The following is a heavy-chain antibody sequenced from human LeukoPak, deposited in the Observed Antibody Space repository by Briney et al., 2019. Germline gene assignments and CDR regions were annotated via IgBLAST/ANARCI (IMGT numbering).Heavy chain of an antibody. CDR3: ANREGGYTYDPFDY. Sequence: GGSLRLSCAASGFTFSTYAMSWVRQTPGRGLEWVSAISGSSDTTYYADSVKGRFTISRDNSKNTLYLQMNSLRAEDTAVYYCANREGGYTYDPFDYWGQGTLVTVSS. CDR1: GFTFSTYA. CDR2: ISGSSDTT. J-gene: IGHJ4*02. V-gene: IGHV3-23*01. D-gene: IGHD5-18*01.